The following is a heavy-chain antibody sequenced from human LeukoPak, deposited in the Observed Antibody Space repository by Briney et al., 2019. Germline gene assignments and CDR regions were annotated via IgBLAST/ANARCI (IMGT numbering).Heavy chain of an antibody. D-gene: IGHD2-21*02. J-gene: IGHJ4*02. CDR2: ISPDGSIT. CDR3: ARDPPRTAL. V-gene: IGHV3-74*01. CDR1: GFTFSSYW. Sequence: GGSLRLSCAASGFTFSSYWIHWVRRAPGTGLVWVSRISPDGSITFYADSVKGRFTLSRDNAKNTVYLQIDSLRAEDTAVYYCARDPPRTALWGQGTVVTVSS.